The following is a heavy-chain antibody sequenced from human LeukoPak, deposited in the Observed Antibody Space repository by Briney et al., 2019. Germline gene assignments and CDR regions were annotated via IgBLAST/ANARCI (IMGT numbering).Heavy chain of an antibody. J-gene: IGHJ4*02. CDR1: GYTLTELS. D-gene: IGHD3-9*01. Sequence: ASVKVSCKVSGYTLTELSMHWVRQAPGKGLEWMGGFDPEDGETIYAQKFQGRVTMTEDTSTDTAYMELSSLRSEDTAVYYCATDFRPLRYSDWLFHPSFDYWGQGTLVTVSS. CDR2: FDPEDGET. V-gene: IGHV1-24*01. CDR3: ATDFRPLRYSDWLFHPSFDY.